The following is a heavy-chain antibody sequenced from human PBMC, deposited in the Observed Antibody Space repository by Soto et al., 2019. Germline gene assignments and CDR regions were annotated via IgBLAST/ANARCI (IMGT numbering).Heavy chain of an antibody. V-gene: IGHV3-15*07. CDR2: FKSRRAGGTT. CDR3: ASDLPGVTTNYGFDY. CDR1: GFTFVKAG. D-gene: IGHD3-16*01. Sequence: EVQLVESGGGLKNVGGQLKLPWEAPGFTFVKAGRNWFRQAQGQGLEWFARFKSRRAGGTTDYATPVQGRFTISRDDSKNTLFLQMDSLKVEDTAIYFCASDLPGVTTNYGFDYWGQGVLVTVSS. J-gene: IGHJ4*02.